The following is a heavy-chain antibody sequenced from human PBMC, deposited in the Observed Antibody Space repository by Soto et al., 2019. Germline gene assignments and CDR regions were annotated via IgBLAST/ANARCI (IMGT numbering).Heavy chain of an antibody. CDR3: ALAKAVVVAALGI. J-gene: IGHJ3*02. Sequence: EGHLLESGGGLVQPGGSLRLSCTASGFTFSHSAMIWVRQAPGQGLEWVASISENGGSRGGTYYADSVKVRFTISRNNSKSTLYLQVYSLTCADTAVYYFALAKAVVVAALGIWGQGTMGTVSS. CDR1: GFTFSHSA. D-gene: IGHD2-21*01. V-gene: IGHV3-23*01. CDR2: ISENGGSRGGT.